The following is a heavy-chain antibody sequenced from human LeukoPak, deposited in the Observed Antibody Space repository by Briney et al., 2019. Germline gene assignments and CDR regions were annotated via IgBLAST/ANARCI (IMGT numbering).Heavy chain of an antibody. Sequence: ASVKVSCKVSGYTLTELSMHWVRQAPGKGLEWMGGFDPEDGETIYAQKFQGGVTMTEDTSTDTAYMELSSLRSEDTAVYYCATEYGPLGYCSGGSCYLNYGMDVWGQGTTVTVSS. J-gene: IGHJ6*02. V-gene: IGHV1-24*01. CDR3: ATEYGPLGYCSGGSCYLNYGMDV. D-gene: IGHD2-15*01. CDR1: GYTLTELS. CDR2: FDPEDGET.